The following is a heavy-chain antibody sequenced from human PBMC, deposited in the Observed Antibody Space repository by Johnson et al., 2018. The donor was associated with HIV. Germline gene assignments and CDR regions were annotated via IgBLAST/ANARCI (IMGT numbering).Heavy chain of an antibody. J-gene: IGHJ3*02. D-gene: IGHD2-8*02. CDR3: ARDNEDIVLVGAFDI. Sequence: EVQLVESGGGLVKPGGSLRLSCAASGFTFSDYYMTWIRQAPGKGLEWVANIKQDGSEKYYVDSVKGRFTISRDNAKNSLYLQMNSLRAEDTAVYYCARDNEDIVLVGAFDIWGQGTMVTVSS. CDR1: GFTFSDYY. V-gene: IGHV3-7*01. CDR2: IKQDGSEK.